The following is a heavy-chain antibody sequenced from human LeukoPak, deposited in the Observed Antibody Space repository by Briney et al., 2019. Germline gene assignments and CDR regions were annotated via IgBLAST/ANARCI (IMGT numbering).Heavy chain of an antibody. CDR3: AKDRCSNGIGCYYYYMDV. V-gene: IGHV3-7*01. CDR2: IKQDGSQT. CDR1: GFTFSTYW. D-gene: IGHD2-8*01. Sequence: GGSLRLSCEASGFTFSTYWISWVRQAPGKGLEWVANIKQDGSQTYHAACVEGRFTISRDNTENSLNLQMNSLRVEDTAVYYCAKDRCSNGIGCYYYYMDVWGKGTTVTVSS. J-gene: IGHJ6*03.